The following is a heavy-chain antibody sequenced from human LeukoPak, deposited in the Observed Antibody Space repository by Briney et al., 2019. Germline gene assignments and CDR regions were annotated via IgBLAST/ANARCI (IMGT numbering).Heavy chain of an antibody. D-gene: IGHD2-21*02. Sequence: SETLSLTCAVYDGSFSGYYWSWLRQPPGKGLEWIGEINHSGSTNYNPSLKSRVTISVDTSKNKFSLKLSSVTAADTAVYYCARVRLANCGGDCYSTKFDYWGEGTLVTVSS. CDR2: INHSGST. J-gene: IGHJ4*02. CDR1: DGSFSGYY. V-gene: IGHV4-34*01. CDR3: ARVRLANCGGDCYSTKFDY.